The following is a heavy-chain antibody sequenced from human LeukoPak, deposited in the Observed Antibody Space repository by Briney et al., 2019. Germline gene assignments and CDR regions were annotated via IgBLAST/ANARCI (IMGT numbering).Heavy chain of an antibody. D-gene: IGHD3-10*01. V-gene: IGHV3-11*01. CDR1: GGSISSYY. CDR3: ARGPPYGSGKFGPFDY. CDR2: INSSGYTI. J-gene: IGHJ4*02. Sequence: LSLTCTVSGGSISSYYWSWIRQAPGKGLEWVSYINSSGYTIYYADSVKGRFTISRDNAKNSLYLQMNSLRTEDTAVYYCARGPPYGSGKFGPFDYWGQGTLVTVSS.